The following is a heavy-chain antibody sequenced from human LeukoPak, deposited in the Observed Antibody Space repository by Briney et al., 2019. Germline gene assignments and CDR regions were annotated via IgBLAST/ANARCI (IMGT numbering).Heavy chain of an antibody. CDR2: IIPILGIA. D-gene: IGHD6-6*01. J-gene: IGHJ6*03. CDR1: GGTFSSYT. Sequence: SVKVSCKASGGTFSSYTISWVRQAPGQGLEWMGRIIPILGIANYAQKFQGRVTITADKSASTAYMELSSLRSEDTAVYYCASRYSSSYYYYYYMDVWGKGTTVTVSS. V-gene: IGHV1-69*02. CDR3: ASRYSSSYYYYYYMDV.